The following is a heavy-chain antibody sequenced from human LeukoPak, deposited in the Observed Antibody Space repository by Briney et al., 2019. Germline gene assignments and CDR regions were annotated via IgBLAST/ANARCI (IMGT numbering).Heavy chain of an antibody. J-gene: IGHJ6*03. D-gene: IGHD1-1*01. CDR1: GFTFISYN. Sequence: GGSLRLSCAASGFTFISYNMNWVRQAPGKGLEWVSYISSSSSTIYYADSVKGRFTVSRDSAKSSLYLQMNSLRAEDTAVYYCARDGNRDGDMDVWGKGTTVTVSS. V-gene: IGHV3-48*01. CDR2: ISSSSSTI. CDR3: ARDGNRDGDMDV.